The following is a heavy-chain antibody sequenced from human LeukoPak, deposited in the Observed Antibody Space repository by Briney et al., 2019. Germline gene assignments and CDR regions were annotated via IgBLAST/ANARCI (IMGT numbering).Heavy chain of an antibody. CDR1: GASIGSYY. CDR2: IFYSGST. Sequence: HPSETLSLTCTVSGASIGSYYWSWIRQPPGKGLEWIGYIFYSGSTNYNPSLKSRVTISVETSKNQFSLKLTSVTAADTAVYYCARELTNRITVAGRYYFDLWGRGTPVTVSS. D-gene: IGHD6-19*01. J-gene: IGHJ2*01. V-gene: IGHV4-59*01. CDR3: ARELTNRITVAGRYYFDL.